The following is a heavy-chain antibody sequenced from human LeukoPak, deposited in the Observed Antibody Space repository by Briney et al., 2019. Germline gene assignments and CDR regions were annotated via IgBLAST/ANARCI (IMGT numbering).Heavy chain of an antibody. CDR1: GYTFTSYD. V-gene: IGHV1-24*01. CDR2: IDPEDGET. J-gene: IGHJ4*02. Sequence: EASVKVSCKASGYTFTSYDINWVRQAPGKGLEWMGGIDPEDGETIYAQNFQGRVTMTEDTSTDTAYVELSSLRSEDTAVYYCATVAYNWNDFDYWGQGTLVTVSS. CDR3: ATVAYNWNDFDY. D-gene: IGHD1-20*01.